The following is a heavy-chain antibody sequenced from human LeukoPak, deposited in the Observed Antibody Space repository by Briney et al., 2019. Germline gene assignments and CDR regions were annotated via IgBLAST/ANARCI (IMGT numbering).Heavy chain of an antibody. Sequence: SETLSLTCTVSGGSISSYYWSWIRQPPGKGPEWIGYIYYTGNTNYNPSLKSRVTISLDTSKNQFSLKVRSVTAADTAVYYCARKSSGWFVEWGQGTLVTVSS. D-gene: IGHD6-19*01. V-gene: IGHV4-59*08. CDR1: GGSISSYY. CDR2: IYYTGNT. CDR3: ARKSSGWFVE. J-gene: IGHJ4*02.